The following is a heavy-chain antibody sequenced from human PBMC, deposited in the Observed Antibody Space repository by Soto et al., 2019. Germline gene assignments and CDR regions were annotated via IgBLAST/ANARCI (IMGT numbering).Heavy chain of an antibody. V-gene: IGHV1-18*01. CDR2: ISAHNGNT. CDR1: GYGFTTYG. CDR3: ARWRYPDY. D-gene: IGHD1-1*01. Sequence: QVHLVQSGAEVKKPGASVKVSCKGSGYGFTTYGITWVRQAPGQGLEWMAWISAHNGNTNYAQKLQGRVTVTRDTSTSTAYMELRSLRSDATAVYYCARWRYPDYWGQGAMVTFSS. J-gene: IGHJ4*02.